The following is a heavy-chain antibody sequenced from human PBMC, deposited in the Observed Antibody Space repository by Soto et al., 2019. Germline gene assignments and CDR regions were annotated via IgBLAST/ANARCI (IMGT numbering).Heavy chain of an antibody. D-gene: IGHD3-22*01. CDR2: IIPIFGTA. Sequence: SVKVSCKASGGTFSSYAISWVRQAPGQGLEWMGGIIPIFGTANYAQKFQGRVTITADESTSTAYMELSSLRSEDTAVYYCAREAYYYESSGYYPGDYWGQGTLVTVSS. CDR1: GGTFSSYA. J-gene: IGHJ4*02. CDR3: AREAYYYESSGYYPGDY. V-gene: IGHV1-69*13.